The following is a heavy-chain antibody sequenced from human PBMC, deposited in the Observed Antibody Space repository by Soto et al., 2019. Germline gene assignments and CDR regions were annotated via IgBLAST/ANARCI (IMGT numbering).Heavy chain of an antibody. D-gene: IGHD6-6*01. J-gene: IGHJ6*04. CDR1: GFPFSMYA. Sequence: EVQLLESGGGLVQPGGSLRLSCAASGFPFSMYAMTWVRQAPGKGLEWVSAISGSVDSTYYADSVKGRFTISRDNSKKTVYLEMNSLRVEDTAVYHCAKSPSRAPYGMDVWGKGTTVTVSS. CDR3: AKSPSRAPYGMDV. CDR2: ISGSVDST. V-gene: IGHV3-23*01.